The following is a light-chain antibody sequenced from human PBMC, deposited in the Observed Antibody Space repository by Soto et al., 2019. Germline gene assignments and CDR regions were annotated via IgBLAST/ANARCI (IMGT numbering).Light chain of an antibody. CDR3: SSYSRTSTRV. V-gene: IGLV2-14*01. CDR2: EVF. CDR1: SSDLGGYNS. J-gene: IGLJ1*01. Sequence: QSVLTQPASVSGSPGQSITISCTGTSSDLGGYNSVSWFQQHPDKAPKLIIYEVFNRPSGISSRFPGFKSGNTASLTISGLQAEDEADYYCSSYSRTSTRVFGTGTKVTVL.